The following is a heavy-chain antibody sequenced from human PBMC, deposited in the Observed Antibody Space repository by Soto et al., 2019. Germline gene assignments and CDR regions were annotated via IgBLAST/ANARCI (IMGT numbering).Heavy chain of an antibody. CDR3: ARDGTAAGITDAFDI. Sequence: ASVEVSCKASGYTFTGYYMHWVRQAPGQGLEWMGWINPNSGGTNYAQKFQGWVTMTRDTSISTAYMELSRLRSDDTAVYYCARDGTAAGITDAFDIWGQGTMVTVSS. CDR1: GYTFTGYY. CDR2: INPNSGGT. D-gene: IGHD6-13*01. V-gene: IGHV1-2*04. J-gene: IGHJ3*02.